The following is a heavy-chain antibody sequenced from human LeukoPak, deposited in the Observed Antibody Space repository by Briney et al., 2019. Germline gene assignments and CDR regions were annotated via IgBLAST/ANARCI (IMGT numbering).Heavy chain of an antibody. V-gene: IGHV3-30*02. CDR3: AKDFEYCYGSGTFDY. Sequence: GSLRLSCAASGFTFSSYGTHWVRQAPGKGLEWVAFIRYDGSNKYYADSVKGRFTISRDNSKNTLYLQMNSLRAEDTAVYYCAKDFEYCYGSGTFDYWGQGTLVTVSS. J-gene: IGHJ4*02. D-gene: IGHD3-10*01. CDR1: GFTFSSYG. CDR2: IRYDGSNK.